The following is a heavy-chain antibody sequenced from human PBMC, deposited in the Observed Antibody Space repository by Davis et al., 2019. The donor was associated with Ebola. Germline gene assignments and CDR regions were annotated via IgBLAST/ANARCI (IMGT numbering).Heavy chain of an antibody. Sequence: SETLSLPCTVSGGSVSSGSYYWSWILQPPGQGLEWIGYIYYSGSTNYNPSLKRRVTISVDTSKNQFSLKLSSVTAADTAVYYCARDFSLDRFDYYYYYGMDVWGQGTTVTVSS. CDR1: GGSVSSGSYY. CDR2: IYYSGST. CDR3: ARDFSLDRFDYYYYYGMDV. D-gene: IGHD3/OR15-3a*01. J-gene: IGHJ6*02. V-gene: IGHV4-61*01.